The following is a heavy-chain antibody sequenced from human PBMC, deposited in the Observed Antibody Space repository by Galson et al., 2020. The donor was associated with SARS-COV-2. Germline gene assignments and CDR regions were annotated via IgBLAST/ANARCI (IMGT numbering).Heavy chain of an antibody. Sequence: GESLKISCAASGFTFSSYSMNWVRQAPGKGLEWVSYISSSSSTIYYADSVKGRFTISRDNAKNSLYLQMNSLRAEDTAVYYCARERALDTAMVYFFDYWGHGTLVTVSS. CDR2: ISSSSSTI. D-gene: IGHD5-18*01. CDR1: GFTFSSYS. V-gene: IGHV3-48*04. CDR3: ARERALDTAMVYFFDY. J-gene: IGHJ4*01.